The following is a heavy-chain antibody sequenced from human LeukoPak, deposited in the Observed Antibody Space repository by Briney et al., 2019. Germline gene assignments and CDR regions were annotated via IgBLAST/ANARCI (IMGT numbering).Heavy chain of an antibody. J-gene: IGHJ4*02. Sequence: SETLSLTSAVYGGSFSGYYWSWIRQPPGKGLEWIGEINHSGSTNYNPSLKSRVTISVDTSKNQFSLKLSSVTAADTAVYYCARRSYDMLTGYSYFDYWGQGTLVTVSS. CDR1: GGSFSGYY. CDR3: ARRSYDMLTGYSYFDY. D-gene: IGHD3-9*01. CDR2: INHSGST. V-gene: IGHV4-34*01.